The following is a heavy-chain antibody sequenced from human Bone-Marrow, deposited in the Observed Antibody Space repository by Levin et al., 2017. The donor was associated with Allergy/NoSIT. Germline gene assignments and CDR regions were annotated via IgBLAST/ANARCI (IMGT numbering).Heavy chain of an antibody. CDR3: ANFYPGSGTRES. Sequence: SQTLSLTCAISGDTVSSGSAAWNWSRQSPSGGVECLGRTYFRSQWFTDTADSVKGRITVKADTSRNQFSLQLHSVTPDDTALYFCANFYPGSGTRESWAQGMLVTVSS. V-gene: IGHV6-1*01. J-gene: IGHJ4*02. CDR1: GDTVSSGSAA. CDR2: TYFRSQWFT. D-gene: IGHD2-15*01.